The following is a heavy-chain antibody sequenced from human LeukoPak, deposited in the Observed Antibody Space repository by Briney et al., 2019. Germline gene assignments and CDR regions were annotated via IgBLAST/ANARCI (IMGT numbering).Heavy chain of an antibody. CDR1: GFTFNYYG. Sequence: GGSLRLSCAASGFTFNYYGMHWVRQAPGKGLEWVADILYYESDKYCADSVKGRFTSSRDNFKGPLFLQVESMRAEDTAMYYCAKGEARGGYYYHYLDVWGKGTPVTVSS. D-gene: IGHD1-26*01. J-gene: IGHJ6*03. CDR2: ILYYESDK. V-gene: IGHV3-30*18. CDR3: AKGEARGGYYYHYLDV.